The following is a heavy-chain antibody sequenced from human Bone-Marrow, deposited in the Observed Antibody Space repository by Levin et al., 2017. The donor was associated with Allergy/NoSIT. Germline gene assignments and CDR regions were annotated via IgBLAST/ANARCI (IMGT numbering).Heavy chain of an antibody. CDR3: AREVSTALYGMDV. CDR2: IYYSGST. CDR1: GGSVSSEGYY. Sequence: SETLSLTCTVSGGSVSSEGYYWSWVRQPPGKGLEWIGFIYYSGSTNYSPSLKRRVTISVDTSKNQFSLKLTSVTAADTAVDYWAREVSTALYGMDVWGQGTTVTVSS. J-gene: IGHJ6*02. V-gene: IGHV4-61*08. D-gene: IGHD4-11*01.